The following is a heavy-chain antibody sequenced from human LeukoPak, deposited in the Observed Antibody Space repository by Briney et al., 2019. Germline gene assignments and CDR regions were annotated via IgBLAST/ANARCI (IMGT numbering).Heavy chain of an antibody. Sequence: GGSLKLSCLASGFTFNSYAVHWVRQAPGKGLEWVAIILYDGTHEYYADSVKGRFSISRDNSKNTLYLQMNSLRTEDTAVYYCARDDYGGIHWYFDLWGPGTLVTVSS. J-gene: IGHJ2*01. D-gene: IGHD4-23*01. CDR2: ILYDGTHE. CDR1: GFTFNSYA. CDR3: ARDDYGGIHWYFDL. V-gene: IGHV3-30*04.